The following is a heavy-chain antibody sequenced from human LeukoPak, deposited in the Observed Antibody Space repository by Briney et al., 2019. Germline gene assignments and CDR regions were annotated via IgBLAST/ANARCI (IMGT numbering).Heavy chain of an antibody. D-gene: IGHD1-20*01. J-gene: IGHJ4*02. CDR3: ARVEYNWNDEGFDY. Sequence: SETLSLTCTVSGGSISSGDYYWSWIRQPPGKGLEWIGYIYYSGSTYYNSSLKSRVTISVDTSKNQFSLKLSSVTAADTAVYYCARVEYNWNDEGFDYWGQGTLVTVSS. CDR2: IYYSGST. V-gene: IGHV4-30-4*08. CDR1: GGSISSGDYY.